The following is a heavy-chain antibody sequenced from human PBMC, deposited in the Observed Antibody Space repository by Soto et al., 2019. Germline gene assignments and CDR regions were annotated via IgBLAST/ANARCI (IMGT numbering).Heavy chain of an antibody. CDR3: TRVLLGYYNGMDV. Sequence: SETPSLTCTVSGGSMSSDWWSWVRQPPGKGLEWIGEIYHSGSTNYNPSLKSRLTMSIDKSRNNFSLKLSSVSAADTAIYYCTRVLLGYYNGMDVWGQGTTV. CDR2: IYHSGST. V-gene: IGHV4-4*02. CDR1: GGSMSSDW. J-gene: IGHJ6*02. D-gene: IGHD3-9*01.